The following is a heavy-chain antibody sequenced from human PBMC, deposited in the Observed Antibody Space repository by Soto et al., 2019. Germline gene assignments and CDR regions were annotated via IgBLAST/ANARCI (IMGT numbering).Heavy chain of an antibody. V-gene: IGHV3-30-3*01. CDR2: ISYDGSNK. D-gene: IGHD6-13*01. CDR3: ARDLVAVWPRYSSSWYNGMDV. J-gene: IGHJ6*02. CDR1: GFTFSSYA. Sequence: GGSLRLSCAASGFTFSSYAMHWVRQAPGKGLEWVAVISYDGSNKYYADSVKGRFTISRDNSKNTLYLQMNSLRAEDTAVYYCARDLVAVWPRYSSSWYNGMDVWGQGTTVTVSS.